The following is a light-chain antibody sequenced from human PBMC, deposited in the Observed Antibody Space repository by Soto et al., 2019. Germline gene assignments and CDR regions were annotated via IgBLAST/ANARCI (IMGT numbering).Light chain of an antibody. CDR2: LGS. V-gene: IGKV2-28*01. J-gene: IGKJ1*01. CDR3: MQAIQAPLT. CDR1: HSLLSSSGYNF. Sequence: IGMTQSPLSLPVTPGQPASISCSSSHSLLSSSGYNFLDWYLQKPGQSPQLLIYLGSSGASGVPDRFSGSGSGTDFTLTISRVEDEDVGFYYCMQAIQAPLTFGQGTKVEIK.